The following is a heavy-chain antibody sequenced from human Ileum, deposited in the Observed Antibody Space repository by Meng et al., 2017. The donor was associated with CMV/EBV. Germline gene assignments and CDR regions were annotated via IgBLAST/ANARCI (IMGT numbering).Heavy chain of an antibody. CDR3: ARAGALYCSSTSFLDFDY. CDR2: MNPNSGNT. J-gene: IGHJ4*02. Sequence: ASVKVSCKASGYTFTSYDINWMRQATGQGLEWMGWMNPNSGNTGYEQKFQGRVTMTRNTSISTAYMELSSLRSVDAAVYYCARAGALYCSSTSFLDFDYWGQGTLVTVSS. CDR1: GYTFTSYD. V-gene: IGHV1-8*01. D-gene: IGHD2-2*01.